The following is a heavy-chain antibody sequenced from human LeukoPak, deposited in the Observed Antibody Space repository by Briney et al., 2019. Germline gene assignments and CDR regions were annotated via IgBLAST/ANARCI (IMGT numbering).Heavy chain of an antibody. CDR3: AREGSYGDWGQGFDY. CDR1: GFTFSSYW. J-gene: IGHJ4*02. CDR2: IKQDGSEK. Sequence: GGSLRLSCAASGFTFSSYWMSWVRQAPGKGLEWVANIKQDGSEKYYVDSVKGRFTISRDNAKNSLYLQMNSLRAEDTAVYYCAREGSYGDWGQGFDYCGQGTLVTVSS. D-gene: IGHD4-17*01. V-gene: IGHV3-7*01.